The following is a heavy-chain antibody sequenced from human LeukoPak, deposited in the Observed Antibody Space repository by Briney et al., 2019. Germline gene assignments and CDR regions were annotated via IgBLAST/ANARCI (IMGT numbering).Heavy chain of an antibody. CDR1: GGTFSSYA. CDR2: IIPIFGTA. D-gene: IGHD3-10*01. CDR3: TMVRGAYDAFDI. V-gene: IGHV1-69*05. Sequence: SVKVSCKASGGTFSSYAISWVRQAPGQGLEWMGRIIPIFGTANYAQKFQGRVTITTDESTSTAYMELSSLRSEDTAAYYCTMVRGAYDAFDIWGQGTMVTVSS. J-gene: IGHJ3*02.